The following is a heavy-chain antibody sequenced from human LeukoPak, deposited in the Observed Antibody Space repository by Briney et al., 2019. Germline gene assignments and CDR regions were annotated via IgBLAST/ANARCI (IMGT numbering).Heavy chain of an antibody. J-gene: IGHJ4*02. CDR2: ISSSSSTI. D-gene: IGHD3-22*01. CDR1: GFTFSSYS. V-gene: IGHV3-48*02. CDR3: ARRVYDSGGYYPTSTYFFDY. Sequence: GGSLRLSCAASGFTFSSYSMNWVRQAPGKGLEWVSYISSSSSTIYYADSVKGRFTISRDNAKNSLYLQMNSLRDEDTAVYYCARRVYDSGGYYPTSTYFFDYWGQGILVTVSS.